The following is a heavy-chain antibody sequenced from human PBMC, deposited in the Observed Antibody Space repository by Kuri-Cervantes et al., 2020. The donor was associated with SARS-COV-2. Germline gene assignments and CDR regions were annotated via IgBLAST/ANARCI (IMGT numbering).Heavy chain of an antibody. CDR2: INAGNGDT. V-gene: IGHV1-3*01. CDR1: GYTFADYA. D-gene: IGHD2-2*01. CDR3: ARDLTYCSRASCSRLDY. J-gene: IGHJ4*02. Sequence: SVTVSCQSSGYTFADYAIHWVRQAPGQRLEWMGWINAGNGDTRYSQKFRGRVTITRDTSASTDYMDLNSLRSEGTDLYYCARDLTYCSRASCSRLDYWGQGTLVTVSS.